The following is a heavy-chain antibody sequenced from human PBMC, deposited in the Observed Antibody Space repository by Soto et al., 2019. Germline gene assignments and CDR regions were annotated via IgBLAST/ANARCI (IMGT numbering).Heavy chain of an antibody. V-gene: IGHV4-39*01. CDR2: IYYSGST. CDR3: ARRGNDIVLMVYDY. Sequence: SETLSLTCTVSGGSISSSSYYWGWIRQPPGKGLEWIGSIYYSGSTYYNPSLKSRVTISVDTSKNQFSLKLSSVTAADTAVYYCARRGNDIVLMVYDYWGQGTLVTVSS. CDR1: GGSISSSSYY. D-gene: IGHD2-8*01. J-gene: IGHJ4*02.